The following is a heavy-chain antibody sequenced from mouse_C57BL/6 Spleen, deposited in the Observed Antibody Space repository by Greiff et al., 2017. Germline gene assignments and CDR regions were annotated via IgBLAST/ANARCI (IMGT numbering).Heavy chain of an antibody. CDR3: ARPSLGFDY. CDR1: GFTFSSYG. D-gene: IGHD4-1*01. CDR2: ISSGGSYT. Sequence: EVKLVESGGDLVKPGGSLKLSCAASGFTFSSYGMSWVRQTPDKRLEWVATISSGGSYTYYPDSVKGQFTISRDNAKNTLYLQMSSLKSEDTAMYYCARPSLGFDYWGQGTTLTVSS. V-gene: IGHV5-6*01. J-gene: IGHJ2*01.